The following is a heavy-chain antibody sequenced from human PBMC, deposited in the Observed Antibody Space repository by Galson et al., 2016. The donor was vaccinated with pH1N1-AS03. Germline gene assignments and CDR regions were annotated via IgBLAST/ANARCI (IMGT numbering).Heavy chain of an antibody. CDR2: ISGNGVST. CDR1: GFTFSSYA. J-gene: IGHJ4*02. V-gene: IGHV3-64*01. Sequence: SLRLSCAAAGFTFSSYAMFWVRQAPGKGLEYVSAISGNGVSTYYANSVEGQFTISRDNSKNTLYLQMGSLRPEDMAVYYCARGPVSYANYWFQSPDYWGQGTLVTVSS. D-gene: IGHD4/OR15-4a*01. CDR3: ARGPVSYANYWFQSPDY.